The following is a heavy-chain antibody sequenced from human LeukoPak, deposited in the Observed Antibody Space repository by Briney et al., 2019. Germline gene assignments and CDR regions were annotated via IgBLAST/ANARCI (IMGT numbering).Heavy chain of an antibody. J-gene: IGHJ3*02. CDR1: GFTFSSYA. CDR3: VKRAHCSSTSCYDEDAFDI. Sequence: GRSLRLSCAASGFTFSSYAMHWVRQAPGKGLEWVAVISYDGSNKYYADSVKGRFTISRDNSKNTLYLQMNSLRAEDTAVYYCVKRAHCSSTSCYDEDAFDIWGQGTMVTVSS. CDR2: ISYDGSNK. D-gene: IGHD2-2*01. V-gene: IGHV3-30-3*01.